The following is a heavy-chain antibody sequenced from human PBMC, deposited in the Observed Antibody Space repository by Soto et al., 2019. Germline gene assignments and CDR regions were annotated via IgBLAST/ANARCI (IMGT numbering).Heavy chain of an antibody. CDR3: ASSADIVLIASYYYYGMDV. CDR1: GGTFSSYA. Sequence: ASVKVSCKASGGTFSSYAISWVRQAPGQGLEWMGGIIPIFGTANYAQKFQGRVTITADESTSTAYMELSSLSSEDTAVYYCASSADIVLIASYYYYGMDVWGQGTTVTVSS. CDR2: IIPIFGTA. V-gene: IGHV1-69*13. J-gene: IGHJ6*02. D-gene: IGHD2-8*01.